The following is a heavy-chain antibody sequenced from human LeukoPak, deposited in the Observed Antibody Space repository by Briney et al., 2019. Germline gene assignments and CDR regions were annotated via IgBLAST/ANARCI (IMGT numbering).Heavy chain of an antibody. CDR1: GGSISSGSYY. CDR3: ARTVYYYDSSGYYLAFDI. Sequence: TSQTLSLTCTVSGGSISSGSYYWSWIRQPAGKGLEWIGRIYTSGSTNYNPSLKSRVTISVDTSKNQFSLKLSSVTAADTAVYYCARTVYYYDSSGYYLAFDIWGQGTMVTDSS. J-gene: IGHJ3*02. D-gene: IGHD3-22*01. CDR2: IYTSGST. V-gene: IGHV4-61*02.